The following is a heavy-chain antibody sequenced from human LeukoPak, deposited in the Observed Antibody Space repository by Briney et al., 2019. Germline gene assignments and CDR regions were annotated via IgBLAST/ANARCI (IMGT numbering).Heavy chain of an antibody. J-gene: IGHJ6*04. CDR1: GFTFSTYW. D-gene: IGHD3-10*02. CDR3: AELGITMIGGV. Sequence: PGGSLRLSCAASGFTFSTYWMSWVRQAPGKGLEWVANIKQDGSEKYYVDSVKGRFTISRDNAKNSLYLQMDSLRAEDTAVYYCAELGITMIGGVWGKGTTVTISS. CDR2: IKQDGSEK. V-gene: IGHV3-7*01.